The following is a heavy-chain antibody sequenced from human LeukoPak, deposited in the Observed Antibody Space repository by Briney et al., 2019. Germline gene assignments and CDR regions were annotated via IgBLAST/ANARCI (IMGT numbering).Heavy chain of an antibody. J-gene: IGHJ4*02. D-gene: IGHD2-15*01. V-gene: IGHV1-8*01. CDR3: AKTVPQDIVITRGYFDY. CDR2: MNPNSGNT. Sequence: ASVKVSCTASGYTFTSSDINWVRQATGQGLEWMGWMNPNSGNTGYAQKFQGRVTMTRNTSISTVYMELSSLRSEDTAVYYCAKTVPQDIVITRGYFDYWGQGTLVTVSS. CDR1: GYTFTSSD.